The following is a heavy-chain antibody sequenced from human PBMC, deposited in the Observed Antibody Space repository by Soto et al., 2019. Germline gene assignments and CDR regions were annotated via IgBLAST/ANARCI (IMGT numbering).Heavy chain of an antibody. Sequence: SETLSHTCTVSGGSIRSGSYYWSWIRQHPGKGLEWIGYIYYSGTTYYNPSLKSRVSISIDTSKNQFSLKLSSVTAADTAVYYCARASYSDNSGHDYWGQAILVTVSS. CDR1: GGSIRSGSYY. CDR2: IYYSGTT. J-gene: IGHJ4*02. V-gene: IGHV4-31*03. CDR3: ARASYSDNSGHDY. D-gene: IGHD3-22*01.